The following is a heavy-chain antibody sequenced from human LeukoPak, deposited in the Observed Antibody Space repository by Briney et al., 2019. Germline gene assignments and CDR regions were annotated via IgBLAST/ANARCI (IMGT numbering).Heavy chain of an antibody. CDR3: ARAQSSYSSVYYMDV. Sequence: PSETLSLTCAVYGGSFSGYYWSWIRQPPGKGLEGIGEINHSGSTNYNPSLKSRVTISVDTSKNQFSLKLSSVTAADTAVYYCARAQSSYSSVYYMDVWGKGTTVTVSS. CDR2: INHSGST. CDR1: GGSFSGYY. V-gene: IGHV4-34*01. J-gene: IGHJ6*03. D-gene: IGHD3-22*01.